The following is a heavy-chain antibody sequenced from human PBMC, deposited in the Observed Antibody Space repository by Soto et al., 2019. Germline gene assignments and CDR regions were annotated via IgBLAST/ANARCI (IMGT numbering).Heavy chain of an antibody. CDR3: SFFQQDSGYRDYAQSLDFWLNRSSDL. Sequence: KGLEWIGYIYYSGSTNYNPSLKSRVTISVDTSKNQFSLKLSSVTAADTAVYYFSFFQQDSGYRDYAQSLDFWLNRSSDL. CDR2: IYYSGST. V-gene: IGHV4-59*01. D-gene: IGHD5-12*01. J-gene: IGHJ2*01.